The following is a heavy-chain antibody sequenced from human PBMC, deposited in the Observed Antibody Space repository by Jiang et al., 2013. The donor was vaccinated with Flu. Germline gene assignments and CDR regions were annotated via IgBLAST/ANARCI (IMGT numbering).Heavy chain of an antibody. CDR2: IYTSGST. D-gene: IGHD3-10*01. J-gene: IGHJ4*02. CDR3: ARVDYHYGPSFDDY. CDR1: GGSISSGSYY. V-gene: IGHV4-61*02. Sequence: QTLSLTCTVSGGSISSGSYYWSWIRQPAGKGLEWIGRIYTSGSTNYNPSLKSRVTISVDTSKNQFSLKLSSVTAADTAVYYCARVDYHYGPSFDDYWGQGTLVTVSS.